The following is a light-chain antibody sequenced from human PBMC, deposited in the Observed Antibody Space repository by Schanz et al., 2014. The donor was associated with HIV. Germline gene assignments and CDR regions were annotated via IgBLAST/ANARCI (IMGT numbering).Light chain of an antibody. J-gene: IGLJ2*01. Sequence: SALIQPASVSGSPGQSITISCTGTSSDIGAYNYVSWYQQHPGKAPKLMIYDVNIRPSGVSNRFSGSKSGNTASLTISGLQAEDEADYYCTSYTRTSTPVFGGGTKLTVL. CDR3: TSYTRTSTPV. V-gene: IGLV2-14*03. CDR1: SSDIGAYNY. CDR2: DVN.